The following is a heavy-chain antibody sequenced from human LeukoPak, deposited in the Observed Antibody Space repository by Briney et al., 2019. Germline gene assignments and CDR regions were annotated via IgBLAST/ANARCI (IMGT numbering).Heavy chain of an antibody. Sequence: SDTLSLTCTVSGGSISTSIYYWSCIRQPPGKGLERSGYIYYNGNTNYNPSLKSRLTISIDTSKNQFSLKLTSVTAADTALYHCARLGRPAAFDIWGQGTMVTVSS. J-gene: IGHJ3*02. CDR1: GGSISTSIYY. CDR3: ARLGRPAAFDI. V-gene: IGHV4-61*05. D-gene: IGHD3-16*01. CDR2: IYYNGNT.